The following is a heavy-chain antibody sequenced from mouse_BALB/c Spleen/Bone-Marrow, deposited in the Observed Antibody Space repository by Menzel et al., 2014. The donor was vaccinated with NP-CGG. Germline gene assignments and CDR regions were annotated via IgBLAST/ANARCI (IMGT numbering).Heavy chain of an antibody. V-gene: IGHV2-9*02. CDR3: ARDYGSRHYFDY. CDR2: IWTGGTT. Sequence: QVQLQQSGPGLVAPSQSLSITCTVSGFSLTSYGVHWVRQPPGKGLEWLGVIWTGGTTNYDSALMSRLSISRDNSESRVFLKMKSLQTDDTAIYYCARDYGSRHYFDYWGQGTTLTVSS. CDR1: GFSLTSYG. J-gene: IGHJ2*01. D-gene: IGHD1-1*01.